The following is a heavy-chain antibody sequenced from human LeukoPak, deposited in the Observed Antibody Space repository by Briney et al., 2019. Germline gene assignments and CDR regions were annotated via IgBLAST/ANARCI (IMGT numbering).Heavy chain of an antibody. CDR2: ISSSGSTI. Sequence: GGSLRLPCAASGFIVSSNYMSWLRQAPGKGLEWVSYISSSGSTIYYADSVKGRFTISRDNAKNSLYLQMNSLRAEDTAVYYCARGHDYGGNDAFDIWGQGTMVTVSS. CDR3: ARGHDYGGNDAFDI. D-gene: IGHD4-23*01. J-gene: IGHJ3*02. V-gene: IGHV3-11*01. CDR1: GFIVSSNY.